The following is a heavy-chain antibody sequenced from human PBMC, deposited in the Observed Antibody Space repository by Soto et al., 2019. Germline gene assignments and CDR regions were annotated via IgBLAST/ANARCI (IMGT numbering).Heavy chain of an antibody. J-gene: IGHJ4*02. CDR2: ISRSSSYT. CDR3: ARGADFWSGYYGDY. Sequence: SGGSLRLSCAASGFTFSDFYMSWVRQAPGKGLEWISYISRSSSYTNYADSVKGRFTISRDNAKNSLYLQMNSLRAEDTAVYYCARGADFWSGYYGDYWGQGTLVTVSS. CDR1: GFTFSDFY. V-gene: IGHV3-11*05. D-gene: IGHD3-3*01.